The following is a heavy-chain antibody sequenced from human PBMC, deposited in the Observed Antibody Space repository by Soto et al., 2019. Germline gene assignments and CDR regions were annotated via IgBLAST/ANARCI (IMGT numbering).Heavy chain of an antibody. CDR1: GFTFTTYG. CDR3: AREGHEGGFDP. CDR2: IWSDGSNR. V-gene: IGHV3-33*01. J-gene: IGHJ5*02. Sequence: QVQLVESGGGVVQPGRSLRLSCAASGFTFTTYGFHWVRQAPGKGLEWVALIWSDGSNRYYADSVKGRFTISRDNFKNTLYLQMNSLRAEDTAVYYCAREGHEGGFDPWGQGTLVTVSS.